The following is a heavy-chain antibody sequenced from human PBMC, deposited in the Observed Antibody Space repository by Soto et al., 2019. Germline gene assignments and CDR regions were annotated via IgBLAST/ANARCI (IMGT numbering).Heavy chain of an antibody. V-gene: IGHV4-30-4*01. CDR2: VFYNGVT. CDR3: VRDNGGNSEFGY. D-gene: IGHD2-21*02. J-gene: IGHJ4*02. Sequence: SETLSVPCTLSVGSISANSYDWHWIRQSPGKGLEWIGYVFYNGVTYYNPSFESRLSISVDTSKNQFSLQLKSVTAADTAVYYCVRDNGGNSEFGYWGQGTMVTVSS. CDR1: VGSISANSYD.